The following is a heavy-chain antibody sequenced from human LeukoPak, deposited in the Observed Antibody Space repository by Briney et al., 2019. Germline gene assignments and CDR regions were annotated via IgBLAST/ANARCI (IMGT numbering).Heavy chain of an antibody. CDR2: ISSRNNVT. D-gene: IGHD3-16*01. CDR3: VGIGGGGLSYSYYGMDV. Sequence: GGSLRLSCAASGFSFSTYRMNWVRQAPGEGLEWISYISSRNNVTFYADSVKGRFSISRDNAKNSLYLQMNSLRDDEPAVYYCVGIGGGGLSYSYYGMDVWGQGTTVTVSS. J-gene: IGHJ6*02. CDR1: GFSFSTYR. V-gene: IGHV3-48*02.